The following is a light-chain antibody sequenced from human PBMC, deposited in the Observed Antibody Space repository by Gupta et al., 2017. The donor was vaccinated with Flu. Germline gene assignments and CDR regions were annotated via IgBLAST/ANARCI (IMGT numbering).Light chain of an antibody. CDR1: TSNIGTKG. CDR2: DND. CDR3: GKSDTSLNAVV. Sequence: HSVLTQPPSISAAPGQRVTISCSGSTSNIGTKGVSWYQQLPGTAPRLLIYDNDKRPSGIPDRIAGSKSGTSATLDITGLQTGDEADYYCGKSDTSLNAVVFGGGTKVTVL. V-gene: IGLV1-51*01. J-gene: IGLJ2*01.